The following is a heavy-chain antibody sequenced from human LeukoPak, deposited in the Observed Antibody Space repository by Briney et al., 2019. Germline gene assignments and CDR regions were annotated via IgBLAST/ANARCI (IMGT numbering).Heavy chain of an antibody. Sequence: GRSLRLSCAASGFTFSSYGIHWVRQAPGKGLEWVAVISYDGSNKYYADSVKGRFTISRDNSKNTLYLQMNSLRAEDTAVYYCAKPLLRHFDYWGQGTLVTVSS. D-gene: IGHD2-15*01. J-gene: IGHJ4*02. V-gene: IGHV3-30*18. CDR1: GFTFSSYG. CDR2: ISYDGSNK. CDR3: AKPLLRHFDY.